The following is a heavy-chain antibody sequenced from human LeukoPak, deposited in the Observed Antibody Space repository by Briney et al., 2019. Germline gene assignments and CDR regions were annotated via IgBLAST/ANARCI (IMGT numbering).Heavy chain of an antibody. D-gene: IGHD3-22*01. V-gene: IGHV4-39*01. Sequence: SETLSLTCTVSGGSISSSSYYWGWIRQPPGKGLEWIGSIYYSGSTYYNPSLKSRVTISVDTSKNQFSLKLSSVTAADTAVYYCARIRSGYYEYYFDYWGQGTLVTVSS. CDR2: IYYSGST. J-gene: IGHJ4*02. CDR3: ARIRSGYYEYYFDY. CDR1: GGSISSSSYY.